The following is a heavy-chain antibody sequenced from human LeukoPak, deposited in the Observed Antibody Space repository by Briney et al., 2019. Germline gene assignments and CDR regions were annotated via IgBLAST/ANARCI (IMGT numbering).Heavy chain of an antibody. D-gene: IGHD2-15*01. CDR1: GFTFSSYW. V-gene: IGHV3-7*01. CDR2: IKQDGSEK. Sequence: GGSLRLSCVASGFTFSSYWMSWVRQAPGKGLEWVANIKQDGSEKYYVDSVKGRFTISRDNAKNSLYLQMNSLRAEDTAVYYCARARMGYCSGGSCPGPFDYWGQGTLVTVSS. J-gene: IGHJ4*02. CDR3: ARARMGYCSGGSCPGPFDY.